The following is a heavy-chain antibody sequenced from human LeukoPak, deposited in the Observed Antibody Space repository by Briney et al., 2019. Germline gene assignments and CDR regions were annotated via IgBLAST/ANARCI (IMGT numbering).Heavy chain of an antibody. Sequence: ASVKVSCKASGYTFTSYGISWVRQAPGQGLEWMGWISAYNGNTNYAQKLQGRVTMTTDTSTSTAYMELRSLRSDDTAVYYCASHGSPRGYSAYYLDYWGQGTPVTVSS. J-gene: IGHJ4*02. CDR1: GYTFTSYG. D-gene: IGHD5-12*01. CDR2: ISAYNGNT. CDR3: ASHGSPRGYSAYYLDY. V-gene: IGHV1-18*01.